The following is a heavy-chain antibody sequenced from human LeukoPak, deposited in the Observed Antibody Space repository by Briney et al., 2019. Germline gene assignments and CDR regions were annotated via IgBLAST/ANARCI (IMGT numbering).Heavy chain of an antibody. Sequence: SETLSLTCAVYGGSFSGYYWSWIRQPPGKGLEWIGEINHSGSTNYNPSLKSRVTISVDTSKNQFSLKLSSVTAVDTAVYYCARLYSGYDPEFDYWGQGTLVTVSS. J-gene: IGHJ4*02. CDR3: ARLYSGYDPEFDY. CDR1: GGSFSGYY. D-gene: IGHD5-12*01. V-gene: IGHV4-34*01. CDR2: INHSGST.